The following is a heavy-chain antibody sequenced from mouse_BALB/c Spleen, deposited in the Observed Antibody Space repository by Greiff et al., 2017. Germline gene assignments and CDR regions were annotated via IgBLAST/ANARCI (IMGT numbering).Heavy chain of an antibody. CDR2: FHPYNDDT. CDR1: GYSFTTYP. V-gene: IGHV1-47*01. D-gene: IGHD2-3*01. CDR3: ARGMDYAMDY. Sequence: QVQLQQSGAELVKPGPSVTMSCKAFGYSFTTYPVEWMKQNHGKSLEWIGNFHPYNDDTKYNEKFKGKAKLTVEKSSSTVYLELSRLTSDDSAVYYYARGMDYAMDYWGQGTSVTVSS. J-gene: IGHJ4*01.